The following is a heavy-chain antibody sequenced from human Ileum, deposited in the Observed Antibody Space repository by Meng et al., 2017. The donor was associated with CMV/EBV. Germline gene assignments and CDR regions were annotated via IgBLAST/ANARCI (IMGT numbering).Heavy chain of an antibody. CDR3: ARLKSGYGNFDY. CDR1: GFTFSGSW. V-gene: IGHV3-74*01. D-gene: IGHD5-12*01. J-gene: IGHJ4*02. Sequence: EVQLVESGGGLVQPGGSLRLSCAASGFTFSGSWMHWVRQAPGKGLVWVSRINGDGSSISYADSVKGRFTISRDNAKNTLYLQMNSLRVEDTAVYYCARLKSGYGNFDYWGQGTLVTVSS. CDR2: INGDGSSI.